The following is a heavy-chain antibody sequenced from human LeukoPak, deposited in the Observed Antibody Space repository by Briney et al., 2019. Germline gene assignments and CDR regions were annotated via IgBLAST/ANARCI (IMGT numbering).Heavy chain of an antibody. CDR1: GGSFSDYY. D-gene: IGHD3-22*01. Sequence: SSETLSLTCAVYGGSFSDYYWTWIRQPPGKGLEWIGEINHSRSTNYNPSLKSRVTIFVDTSKSQFSLKLNSVTAADTAVYYCARGYYYDSSGYYLGYWGQGNLVTVSS. CDR3: ARGYYYDSSGYYLGY. V-gene: IGHV4-34*01. J-gene: IGHJ4*02. CDR2: INHSRST.